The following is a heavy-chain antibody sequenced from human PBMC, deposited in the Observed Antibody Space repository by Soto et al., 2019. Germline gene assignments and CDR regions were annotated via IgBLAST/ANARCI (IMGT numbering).Heavy chain of an antibody. J-gene: IGHJ4*02. V-gene: IGHV4-34*01. CDR1: GGSFSGYY. D-gene: IGHD3-22*01. Sequence: SETLSLTCAVYGGSFSGYYWSWIRQPPGKGLEWIGEINHSGSTNYNPSLKSRVTISVDTSKNQFSLKLSSVTAADTAVCYCARVLAKVVVITYFDYWGQGTLVTVSS. CDR3: ARVLAKVVVITYFDY. CDR2: INHSGST.